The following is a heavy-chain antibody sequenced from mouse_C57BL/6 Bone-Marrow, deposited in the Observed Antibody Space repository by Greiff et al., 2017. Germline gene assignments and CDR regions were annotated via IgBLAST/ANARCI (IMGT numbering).Heavy chain of an antibody. CDR2: ISSGGSYT. J-gene: IGHJ3*01. CDR1: GFTFSSYG. V-gene: IGHV5-6*01. Sequence: EVKLLESGGDLVKPGGSLKLSCAASGFTFSSYGMSWVRQTPDKRLEWVATISSGGSYTYYPDSVKGRFTISRDNAKNTLYLQMSSLKSEDTAMYYCATHYGSSPAWFAYWGQGTLVTVSA. D-gene: IGHD1-1*01. CDR3: ATHYGSSPAWFAY.